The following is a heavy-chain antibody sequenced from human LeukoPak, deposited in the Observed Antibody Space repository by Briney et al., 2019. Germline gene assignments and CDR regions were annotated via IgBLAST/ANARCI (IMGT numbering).Heavy chain of an antibody. CDR1: VYTFTSYY. V-gene: IGHV1-46*01. CDR3: ARRIAVAGTLWFDP. Sequence: SVKVSCKASVYTFTSYYIYGVRQAPGQGREWMGVINPSGGSTNYAQKFQGRVTMTRDTSTSTVYTELSSLRYEDTAVYYCARRIAVAGTLWFDPWDQGALVTVSS. J-gene: IGHJ5*02. CDR2: INPSGGST. D-gene: IGHD6-19*01.